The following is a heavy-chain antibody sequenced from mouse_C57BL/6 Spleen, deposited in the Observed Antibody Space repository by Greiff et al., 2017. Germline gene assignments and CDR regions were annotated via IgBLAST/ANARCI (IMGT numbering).Heavy chain of an antibody. D-gene: IGHD2-1*01. Sequence: VQLQQPGAELVMPGASVKLSCKASGYTFTSYWMHWVKQRPGQGLEWIGEIDPSDSYTNYNQKFKGKSTLTVDKSSSTAYMQLSSLTSEDSAVYYCARGGNLFAYWARGTLVTVSA. V-gene: IGHV1-69*01. CDR1: GYTFTSYW. CDR3: ARGGNLFAY. CDR2: IDPSDSYT. J-gene: IGHJ3*01.